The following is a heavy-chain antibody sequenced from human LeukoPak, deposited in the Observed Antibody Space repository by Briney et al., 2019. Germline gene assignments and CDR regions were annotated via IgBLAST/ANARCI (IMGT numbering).Heavy chain of an antibody. CDR1: GGSLTDYF. V-gene: IGHV4-34*01. Sequence: SSETPSLTCTVFGGSLTDYFWTWIRHSPGKGLEWIGEINDYTGVSKYNPSLNSRVSISLEKSKNQLSLELRSVTAADTAVYYCARGRIAKIVVVHSFSYGMDVWGQGTTVTVSS. D-gene: IGHD3-22*01. CDR2: INDYTGVS. CDR3: ARGRIAKIVVVHSFSYGMDV. J-gene: IGHJ6*02.